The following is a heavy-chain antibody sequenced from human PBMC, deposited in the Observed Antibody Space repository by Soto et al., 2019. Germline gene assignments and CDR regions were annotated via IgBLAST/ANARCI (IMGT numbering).Heavy chain of an antibody. CDR2: INPNSGGT. CDR3: ARDAVTGYYDSSGYPGYWFDP. CDR1: GYTFTGYY. V-gene: IGHV1-2*04. D-gene: IGHD3-22*01. Sequence: ASVKVSCKASGYTFTGYYMHWVRQAPGQGLEWMGWINPNSGGTNYAQKFQGWVTMTRDTSISTAYMELSRLRSDDTAVYYCARDAVTGYYDSSGYPGYWFDPWGQGTLVTVSS. J-gene: IGHJ5*02.